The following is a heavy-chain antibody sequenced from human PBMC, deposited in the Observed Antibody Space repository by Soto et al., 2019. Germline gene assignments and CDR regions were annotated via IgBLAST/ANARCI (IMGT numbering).Heavy chain of an antibody. CDR2: IIPRFGTA. CDR1: GGTFSSYA. V-gene: IGHV1-69*13. D-gene: IGHD3-22*01. Sequence: SVKVSCKASGGTFSSYAISWVRQAPGQGLEWVGGIIPRFGTANYAQKFQGRVTITADESTSTAYMELSSLRSEDTAMYYCAKVKYDSSGYYRNFDYWGQGTLVTVSS. J-gene: IGHJ4*02. CDR3: AKVKYDSSGYYRNFDY.